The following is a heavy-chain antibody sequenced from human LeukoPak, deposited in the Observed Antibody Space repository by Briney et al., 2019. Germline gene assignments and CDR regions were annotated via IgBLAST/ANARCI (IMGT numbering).Heavy chain of an antibody. Sequence: PGGSLRLSCAASGFTFSSYWMSWVRQAPGKGLEWVANIKQDGSEKYYVDSVKGRFTISRDNAKNSLYLQMNSLRAEDTAVYYCARAGHQITMVRGVIIKGLDYWGQGTLVTVSS. CDR1: GFTFSSYW. CDR3: ARAGHQITMVRGVIIKGLDY. J-gene: IGHJ4*02. CDR2: IKQDGSEK. D-gene: IGHD3-10*01. V-gene: IGHV3-7*01.